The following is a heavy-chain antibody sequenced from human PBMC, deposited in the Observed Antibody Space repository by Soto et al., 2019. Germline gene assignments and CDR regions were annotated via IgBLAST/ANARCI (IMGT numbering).Heavy chain of an antibody. D-gene: IGHD3-22*01. CDR2: IIPILGIA. Sequence: SVKVSCKASGGTFSSYTISWVRQAPGQGLEWMGRIIPILGIANYAQKFQGRVTITADKSTSTAYMELSSLRSEDTAVYYCARDNDSSGYPIDYWGQGTLVTVSS. J-gene: IGHJ4*02. V-gene: IGHV1-69*04. CDR3: ARDNDSSGYPIDY. CDR1: GGTFSSYT.